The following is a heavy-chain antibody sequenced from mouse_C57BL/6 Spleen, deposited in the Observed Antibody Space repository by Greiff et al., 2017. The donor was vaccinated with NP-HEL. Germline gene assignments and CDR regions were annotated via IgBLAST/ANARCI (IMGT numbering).Heavy chain of an antibody. CDR1: GYSFTSYY. V-gene: IGHV1-66*01. D-gene: IGHD3-2*01. CDR3: ARRQSTFYAMDY. Sequence: VHVKQSGPELVKPGASVKISCKASGYSFTSYYIHWVKQRPGQGLEWIGWIYPGSGNTKYNEKFKGKATLTADTSSSTAYMQLSSLTSEDSAVYYCARRQSTFYAMDYWGQGTSVTVSS. CDR2: IYPGSGNT. J-gene: IGHJ4*01.